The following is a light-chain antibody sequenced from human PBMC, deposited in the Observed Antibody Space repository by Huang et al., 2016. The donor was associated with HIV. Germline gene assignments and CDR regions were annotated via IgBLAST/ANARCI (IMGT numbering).Light chain of an antibody. Sequence: DIQMTQSPSTLSASVGDRVTITCRASQSISTWLAWYKQKSGKAPKLLIYKASSLESGVPSRCSGSGSGTEFTLTISSLQPDDFATYYCQQYNSYSGAFGQGTKLEIK. J-gene: IGKJ2*01. V-gene: IGKV1-5*03. CDR2: KAS. CDR1: QSISTW. CDR3: QQYNSYSGA.